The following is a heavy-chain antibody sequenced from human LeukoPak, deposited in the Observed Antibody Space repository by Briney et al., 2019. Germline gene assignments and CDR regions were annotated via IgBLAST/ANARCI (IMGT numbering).Heavy chain of an antibody. V-gene: IGHV3-11*06. J-gene: IGHJ4*02. CDR3: ARLGSIAAAGSPDY. D-gene: IGHD6-13*01. Sequence: GGSLRLSCAASGFTFSDYYMSWFRQAPGRGLEWVSYISNSGSHTSYADSVKGRFTISRDNAKNSLSLQVNSLRADDTAVYYCARLGSIAAAGSPDYWGQGTLVTVSS. CDR1: GFTFSDYY. CDR2: ISNSGSHT.